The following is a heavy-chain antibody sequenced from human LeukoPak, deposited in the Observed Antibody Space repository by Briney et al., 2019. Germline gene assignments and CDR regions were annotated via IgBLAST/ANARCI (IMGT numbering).Heavy chain of an antibody. Sequence: GRSLRLSCAASGFTFDDYAMHWVRHAPGKGLEWVSGISWNSGSIVYADSVKGRFTISRDNAKNTLYLQMNSLRAEDTAVYYCARDRYCSSTSCYGKFDYWGQGTLVTVSS. V-gene: IGHV3-9*01. J-gene: IGHJ4*02. CDR2: ISWNSGSI. CDR3: ARDRYCSSTSCYGKFDY. CDR1: GFTFDDYA. D-gene: IGHD2-2*01.